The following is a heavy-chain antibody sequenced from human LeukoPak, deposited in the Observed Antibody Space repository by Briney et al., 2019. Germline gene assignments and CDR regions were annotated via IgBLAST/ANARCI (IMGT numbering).Heavy chain of an antibody. V-gene: IGHV1-2*02. CDR2: NNPNSGGT. D-gene: IGHD2-2*02. Sequence: GASVKVSCKASGYTFTIYYMHWVRQAPGQGLEWMGWNNPNSGGTSHARRFQGRVTMTRDTSISTAYMELSRLTSDDTAVYYCARNPAYCTSTSCYNDYWGQGTLVTVSS. CDR3: ARNPAYCTSTSCYNDY. J-gene: IGHJ4*02. CDR1: GYTFTIYY.